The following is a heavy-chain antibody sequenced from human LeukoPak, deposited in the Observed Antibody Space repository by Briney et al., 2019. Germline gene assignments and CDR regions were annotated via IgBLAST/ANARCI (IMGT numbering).Heavy chain of an antibody. D-gene: IGHD6-6*01. CDR3: ARDQHSSADY. CDR2: ISSSSSTI. V-gene: IGHV3-48*04. Sequence: PGGSLRLSCAASGFTFSSYSMNWVRQAPGKGLEWVSYISSSSSTIYYADSVKGRFTISRDNAKNSLYLQMNSLRAEDTAVYYCARDQHSSADYWGQGTLVTVSS. CDR1: GFTFSSYS. J-gene: IGHJ4*02.